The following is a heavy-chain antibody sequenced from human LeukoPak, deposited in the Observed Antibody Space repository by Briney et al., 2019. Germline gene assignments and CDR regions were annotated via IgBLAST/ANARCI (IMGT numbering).Heavy chain of an antibody. CDR3: ATRGRVGATRYYYMDV. CDR2: IIPIFGTA. Sequence: SVKVSCKASGGTFSSYAISWVRQAPGQGLEWMGGIIPIFGTANYAQKFQGRVTITTDESTSTAYMELSSLRSEDTAVYYRATRGRVGATRYYYMDVWGKGTTVTVSS. D-gene: IGHD1-26*01. V-gene: IGHV1-69*05. CDR1: GGTFSSYA. J-gene: IGHJ6*03.